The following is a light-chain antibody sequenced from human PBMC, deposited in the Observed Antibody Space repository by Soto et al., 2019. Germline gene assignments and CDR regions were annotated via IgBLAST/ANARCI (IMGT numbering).Light chain of an antibody. CDR1: SSDVDTNNY. J-gene: IGLJ1*01. V-gene: IGLV2-14*01. Sequence: QSALTQPASVSGSPGQSITISCTGTSSDVDTNNYVSWYHQHPGKTRKLMIYEVINRPPGVSDRFSGSKSGNTASLTISGLHAEEEADYYCSSYTSSILHVFGTGTKVTVL. CDR3: SSYTSSILHV. CDR2: EVI.